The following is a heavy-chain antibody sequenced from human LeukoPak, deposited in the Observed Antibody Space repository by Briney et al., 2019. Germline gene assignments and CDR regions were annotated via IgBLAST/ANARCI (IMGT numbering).Heavy chain of an antibody. Sequence: GGSLRLSCAASGFTFSSYSMNWVRQAPGKGLEWVSSISSSSSYIYYADSVKGRFTISRDNAKNSLYLQMNSLRAEDTAVYYCAKVNGDYIVDPSDYWGQGTLVTVSS. CDR1: GFTFSSYS. CDR2: ISSSSSYI. D-gene: IGHD4-17*01. CDR3: AKVNGDYIVDPSDY. V-gene: IGHV3-21*01. J-gene: IGHJ4*02.